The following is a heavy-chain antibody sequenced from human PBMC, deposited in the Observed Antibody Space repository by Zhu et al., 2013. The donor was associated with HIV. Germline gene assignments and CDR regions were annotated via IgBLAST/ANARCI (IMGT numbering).Heavy chain of an antibody. D-gene: IGHD6-13*01. V-gene: IGHV4-39*07. Sequence: QVQLQESGPGLVKPSETLSLTCTVSGGSMNITGHFWVWIRQPPGKTLEWFGSVYHRGSTYYNPSLQSRVTISIDTPKKEFSLKLTSVTAADTAVYYCARGSSWNTDAFDIWGLGTMVTVSS. J-gene: IGHJ3*02. CDR3: ARGSSWNTDAFDI. CDR2: VYHRGST. CDR1: GGSMNITGHF.